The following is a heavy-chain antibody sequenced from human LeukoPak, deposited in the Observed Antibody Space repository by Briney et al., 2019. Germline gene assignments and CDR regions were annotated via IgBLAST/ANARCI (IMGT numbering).Heavy chain of an antibody. D-gene: IGHD2-2*01. J-gene: IGHJ4*02. Sequence: GESLKISCKSSGYSFTSYWIGWVRQMPGKGLEWMGIIYPGDSDTRYSPSFQGQVTISADKSISTAYLQWSSLKASDTAMYYCARGYCSSTSCYPPNFDYWGQGTLVTVSS. V-gene: IGHV5-51*01. CDR2: IYPGDSDT. CDR3: ARGYCSSTSCYPPNFDY. CDR1: GYSFTSYW.